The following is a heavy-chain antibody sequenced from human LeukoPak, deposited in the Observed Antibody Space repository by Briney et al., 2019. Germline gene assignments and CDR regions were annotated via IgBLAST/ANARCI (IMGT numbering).Heavy chain of an antibody. J-gene: IGHJ5*02. CDR3: ARQGVVSWFDP. CDR1: GGSISSSSYY. Sequence: SETLSLTCTVSGGSISSSSYYWGWIRQPPGKGLEWIGSIYYSGSTYYNPSLKSRVTISVDTSKNQFSLKLSSVTAADTAVYYWARQGVVSWFDPWGHRTLVTVSS. V-gene: IGHV4-39*01. D-gene: IGHD3-3*01. CDR2: IYYSGST.